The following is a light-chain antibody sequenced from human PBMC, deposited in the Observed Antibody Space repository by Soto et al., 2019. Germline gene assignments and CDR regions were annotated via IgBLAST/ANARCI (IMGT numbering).Light chain of an antibody. CDR3: QQYNNWPYT. Sequence: EIVLTNSPATLSVSPGERATLSCRASQSVGSNLAWYQQRPGQPPRLLIYDASTRATDIPARFSGGGSGTEFTLTNSSLQSEDFAVYYCQQYNNWPYTFGQGTKLQIK. V-gene: IGKV3-15*01. J-gene: IGKJ2*01. CDR1: QSVGSN. CDR2: DAS.